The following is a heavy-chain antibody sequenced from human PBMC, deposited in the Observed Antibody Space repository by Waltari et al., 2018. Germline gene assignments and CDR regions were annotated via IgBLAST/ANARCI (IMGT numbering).Heavy chain of an antibody. Sequence: QVQLVQSGAEVKKPGASVKVSCKASGYTFTSYAMHWVRQAPGQRLEWMGWINAGNGNTKYAQKCQGRVTITRDTSASTAYMELSSLRSEDAAVYYCAGGDYGDYYYYGMDVWGQGTTVTVSS. CDR3: AGGDYGDYYYYGMDV. V-gene: IGHV1-3*01. CDR2: INAGNGNT. CDR1: GYTFTSYA. D-gene: IGHD4-17*01. J-gene: IGHJ6*02.